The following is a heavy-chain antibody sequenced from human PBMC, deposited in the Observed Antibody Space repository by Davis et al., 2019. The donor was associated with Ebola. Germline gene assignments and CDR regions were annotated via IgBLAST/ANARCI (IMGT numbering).Heavy chain of an antibody. V-gene: IGHV1-69*13. Sequence: SVKVSCKASGGTFSSYAISWVRQAPGQGLEWMGGIIPIFGTANYAQKFQGRVTITADESTSTAYMELSSLRSEDTAVYYCARSTGPNSSSWYYYGMDVWGQGTTVTVSS. CDR3: ARSTGPNSSSWYYYGMDV. D-gene: IGHD6-13*01. CDR2: IIPIFGTA. J-gene: IGHJ6*02. CDR1: GGTFSSYA.